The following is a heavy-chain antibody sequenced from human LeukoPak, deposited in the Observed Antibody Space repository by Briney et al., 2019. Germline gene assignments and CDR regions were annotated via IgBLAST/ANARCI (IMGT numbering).Heavy chain of an antibody. D-gene: IGHD6-25*01. CDR1: GFTFSSYA. CDR2: VSHDGDTK. Sequence: GGSLRLSCAASGFTFSSYAMSWVRQAPVKGLEWVAAVSHDGDTKYYADSVKGRFTISRDNFKNTLSLQMNSLRAEDTAVYYCAKEAATSQIDYWGQGTLVIVSS. J-gene: IGHJ4*02. V-gene: IGHV3-30*18. CDR3: AKEAATSQIDY.